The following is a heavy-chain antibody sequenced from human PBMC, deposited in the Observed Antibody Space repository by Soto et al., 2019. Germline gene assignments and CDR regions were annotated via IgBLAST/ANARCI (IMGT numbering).Heavy chain of an antibody. CDR2: INWNGGST. CDR1: GFTFDDYG. V-gene: IGHV3-20*01. J-gene: IGHJ4*02. CDR3: ARVSPAEAAGQTFEY. D-gene: IGHD6-13*01. Sequence: GGSLRLSCAASGFTFDDYGMSWVRQAPGKGLEWVSGINWNGGSTGYADSVKGRFTISRDNAKNSLYLQMNSLRAEDTALYHCARVSPAEAAGQTFEYWGQGTLVTVSS.